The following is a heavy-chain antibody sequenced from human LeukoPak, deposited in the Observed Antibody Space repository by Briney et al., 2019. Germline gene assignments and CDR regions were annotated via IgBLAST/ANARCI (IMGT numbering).Heavy chain of an antibody. Sequence: GGSLRLSCAASGFTFSSYWMSWVRQAPGKGLEGVANIKQDGSEKYYVDSVKGRFTISRDNAKNSLYLQMNSLRAEDTAVYYCARDSNYYDSSGPGWFDPWGQGTLVTVSS. D-gene: IGHD3-22*01. CDR3: ARDSNYYDSSGPGWFDP. V-gene: IGHV3-7*01. J-gene: IGHJ5*02. CDR1: GFTFSSYW. CDR2: IKQDGSEK.